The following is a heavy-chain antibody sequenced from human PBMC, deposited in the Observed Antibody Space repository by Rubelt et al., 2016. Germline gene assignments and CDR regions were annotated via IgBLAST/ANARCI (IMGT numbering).Heavy chain of an antibody. D-gene: IGHD5-18*01. Sequence: QVQLVQSENEVKTPGASVTVSCKASGYRYDTFGFTWLRQAPGQGPEWMGWISFHNANSLHAQKFLGRLTLTKDTARSSAVMKWRDLRPDYTATYYCAALDTAILACWGQGTRVIVSS. CDR2: ISFHNANS. V-gene: IGHV1-18*01. J-gene: IGHJ4*02. CDR3: AALDTAILAC. CDR1: GYRYDTFG.